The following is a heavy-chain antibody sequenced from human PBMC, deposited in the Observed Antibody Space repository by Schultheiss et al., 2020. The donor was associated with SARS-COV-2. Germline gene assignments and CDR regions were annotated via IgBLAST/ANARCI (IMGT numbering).Heavy chain of an antibody. CDR2: IYYSGST. D-gene: IGHD5-12*01. Sequence: SETLSLTCTVSGGFISSYYWSWIRQPPGKGLEWIGYIYYSGSTNYNPSLKSRVTISVDTSKNQFSLKLSSVTAADTAVYYCARQYSGYDWNYYYYGMDVWGQGTTVTVSS. V-gene: IGHV4-59*01. CDR1: GGFISSYY. CDR3: ARQYSGYDWNYYYYGMDV. J-gene: IGHJ6*02.